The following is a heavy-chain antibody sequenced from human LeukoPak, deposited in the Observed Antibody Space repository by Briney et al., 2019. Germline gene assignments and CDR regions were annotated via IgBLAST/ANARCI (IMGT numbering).Heavy chain of an antibody. CDR3: ARDPVTHSGRYYYFDY. CDR1: GFTFSSYT. Sequence: GGSLRLSCTASGFTFSSYTMNWVRQAPGKRLEWVSSITSSSIYIYYAGSVKGRFTISRDNAKNSLYLQMNSLRAEDTAVYYCARDPVTHSGRYYYFDYWGQGTLVTVSS. CDR2: ITSSSIYI. D-gene: IGHD1-26*01. J-gene: IGHJ4*02. V-gene: IGHV3-21*01.